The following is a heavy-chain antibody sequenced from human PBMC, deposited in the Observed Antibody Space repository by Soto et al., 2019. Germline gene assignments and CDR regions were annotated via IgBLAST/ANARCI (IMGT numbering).Heavy chain of an antibody. V-gene: IGHV3-7*01. CDR3: ARNYDSSGTDAFDI. Sequence: GGSLRLSCAASGFTFSSYWMSWVRQAPGKGLEWVANIKQDGSEKYYVDSVKGRFTISRDNAKNSLYLQMNSLRAEDTAVYYCARNYDSSGTDAFDIWGQGTMVTVS. CDR1: GFTFSSYW. D-gene: IGHD3-22*01. J-gene: IGHJ3*02. CDR2: IKQDGSEK.